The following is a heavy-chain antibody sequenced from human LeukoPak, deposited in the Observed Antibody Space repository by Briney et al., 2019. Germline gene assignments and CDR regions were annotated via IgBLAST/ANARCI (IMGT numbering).Heavy chain of an antibody. CDR3: ARDAYIDRYFDY. CDR1: GGTFSSYA. Sequence: SVKVSCKASGGTFSSYAISWVRQAPGQGLEWMGGIIPIFGTANYAQKFQGRVTITADESTSTAYMELSSLRSEDTAVYYCARDAYIDRYFDYWGQGTLVTVSS. V-gene: IGHV1-69*13. D-gene: IGHD3-22*01. CDR2: IIPIFGTA. J-gene: IGHJ4*02.